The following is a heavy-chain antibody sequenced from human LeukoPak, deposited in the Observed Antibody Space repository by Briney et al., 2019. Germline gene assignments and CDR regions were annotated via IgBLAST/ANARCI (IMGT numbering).Heavy chain of an antibody. CDR1: GGSISSGDYY. CDR2: IYYSGST. Sequence: SETLSLTCTVSGGSISSGDYYWSWIRQPPGKGLEWIGYIYYSGSTYYNPSLKSRVTISVDTSKNQFSLKLSSVTAADTAVYYCARDNMVRGAGHDYWGQGTLVTGSS. D-gene: IGHD3-10*01. V-gene: IGHV4-30-4*01. J-gene: IGHJ4*02. CDR3: ARDNMVRGAGHDY.